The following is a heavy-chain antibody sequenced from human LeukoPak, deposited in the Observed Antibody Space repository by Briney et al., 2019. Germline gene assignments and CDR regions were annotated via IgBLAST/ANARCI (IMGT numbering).Heavy chain of an antibody. CDR2: IHHSGST. Sequence: SETLSLTCTVSGYSISSGYYWGWIRQPPGKGLEWIGEIHHSGSTSYNPSLMSRVTMSVDKSKNQFSLKVNSVTAADTAVYYCARNGDYSMDFWGKGITVTVSS. V-gene: IGHV4-38-2*02. J-gene: IGHJ6*03. CDR1: GYSISSGYY. CDR3: ARNGDYSMDF.